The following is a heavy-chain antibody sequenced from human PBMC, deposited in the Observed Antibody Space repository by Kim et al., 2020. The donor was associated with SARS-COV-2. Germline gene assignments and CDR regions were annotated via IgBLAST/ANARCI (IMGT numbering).Heavy chain of an antibody. CDR2: IYYSGST. D-gene: IGHD3-22*01. Sequence: SETLSLTCTVSGGSISSSSYYWGWIRQPPGKGLEWIGSIYYSGSTYYNPSPKSRVTISVDTSKNQFSLKLSSVTAADTAVYYCATDYYDSSGYYGPPGYWGQGTLVTVSS. CDR1: GGSISSSSYY. CDR3: ATDYYDSSGYYGPPGY. V-gene: IGHV4-39*07. J-gene: IGHJ4*02.